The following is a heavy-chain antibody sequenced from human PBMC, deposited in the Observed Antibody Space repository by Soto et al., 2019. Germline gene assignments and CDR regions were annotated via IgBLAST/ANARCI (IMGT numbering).Heavy chain of an antibody. D-gene: IGHD3-10*01. Sequence: EVHIVESGGGLVKPGGSLRLSCAASGFIFSNAWINWVRQAPGKGLEWVGRVKSKNDGGTTDFATPVKGRFAISRDDSKDMVYLEMNNLPTEYTAMYYCTTDSYITPRIVRFDYWGNGTLVTVSS. CDR1: GFIFSNAW. J-gene: IGHJ4*01. CDR2: VKSKNDGGTT. CDR3: TTDSYITPRIVRFDY. V-gene: IGHV3-15*07.